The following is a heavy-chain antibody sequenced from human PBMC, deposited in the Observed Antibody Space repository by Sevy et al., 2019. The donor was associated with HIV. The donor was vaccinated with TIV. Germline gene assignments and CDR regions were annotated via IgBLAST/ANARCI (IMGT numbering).Heavy chain of an antibody. D-gene: IGHD6-13*01. CDR2: IYSDGST. Sequence: GGSLRLSCAASGFTVSSYYMTWVRQAPGKGLEWVSVIYSDGSTYYTDSVKGRFTISRDNSKNTLYLQMNSLSVEDTAVYYCASPMATAGMGVGYWGQGTLVTVSS. CDR3: ASPMATAGMGVGY. CDR1: GFTVSSYY. J-gene: IGHJ4*02. V-gene: IGHV3-66*01.